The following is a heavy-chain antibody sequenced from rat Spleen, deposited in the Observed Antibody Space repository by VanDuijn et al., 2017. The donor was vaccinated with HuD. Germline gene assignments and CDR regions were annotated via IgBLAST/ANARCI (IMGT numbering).Heavy chain of an antibody. J-gene: IGHJ3*01. Sequence: EVQLVESGGGLIQPGRSLKLSCAASEFTFSDYNMDWVRPAPKKGLEWVATIIYDGTRTYYRDSAKGRFTISRNNAKSTLYLQMDSLRSEDTATYYCATHPGIPRGWFAYWGQGTLVTVSS. D-gene: IGHD1-4*01. V-gene: IGHV5S10*01. CDR2: IIYDGTRT. CDR1: EFTFSDYN. CDR3: ATHPGIPRGWFAY.